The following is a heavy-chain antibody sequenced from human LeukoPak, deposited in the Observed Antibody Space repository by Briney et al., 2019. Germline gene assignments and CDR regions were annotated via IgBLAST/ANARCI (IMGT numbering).Heavy chain of an antibody. D-gene: IGHD3-9*01. V-gene: IGHV3-21*01. Sequence: PGGSLRLSCAVSGFTVSNNHMNWVRQAPGKGLEWVSSISSSSSYIYYADSVKGRFTISRDNAKNSLYLQMNSLRAEDTAVYYCARDLPDDILTGYYSGLGYWGQGTLVTVSS. CDR2: ISSSSSYI. CDR1: GFTVSNNH. CDR3: ARDLPDDILTGYYSGLGY. J-gene: IGHJ4*02.